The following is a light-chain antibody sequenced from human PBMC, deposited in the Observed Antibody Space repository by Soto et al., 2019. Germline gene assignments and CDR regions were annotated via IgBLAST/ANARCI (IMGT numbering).Light chain of an antibody. Sequence: DIQMTQSPSTLSGSVGDRVTITCRASQTISSWLAWYQQKPGKAPKLLIYKASTLKSGVPSRFRGSGSGTEFTLTIRSLQPDDFATYYCQHYNSYSEAFGQGTKVDIK. CDR3: QHYNSYSEA. V-gene: IGKV1-5*03. J-gene: IGKJ1*01. CDR1: QTISSW. CDR2: KAS.